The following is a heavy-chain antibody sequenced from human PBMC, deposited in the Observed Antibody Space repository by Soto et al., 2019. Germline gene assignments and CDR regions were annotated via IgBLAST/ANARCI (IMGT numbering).Heavy chain of an antibody. Sequence: QVQLQQWGAGLLKPSETLSLTCAVYGGSFSGYYWSWIRQTPGKGLEWIGEINDSGSTNHNPSLKSRVSILVDTPKNQFSLKPSSVTAAGTAVYYSARGLLVWFGELSPRGGYYYYVDVWGKGTTVTVSS. CDR3: ARGLLVWFGELSPRGGYYYYVDV. CDR1: GGSFSGYY. CDR2: INDSGST. J-gene: IGHJ6*03. D-gene: IGHD3-10*01. V-gene: IGHV4-34*01.